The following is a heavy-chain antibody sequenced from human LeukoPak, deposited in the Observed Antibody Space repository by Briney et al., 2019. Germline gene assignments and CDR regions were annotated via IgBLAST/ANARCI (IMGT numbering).Heavy chain of an antibody. CDR1: GFTFSSYA. J-gene: IGHJ4*02. CDR2: ISSNGGST. CDR3: ANIPDQVTMVRGVIIDTDY. Sequence: PGGSLRLSCSASGFTFSSYAMHWVRQAPGKGLEYVSAISSNGGSTYYADSVKGRFTISRDNSKNTLYLQMNSLRAEDTAVYYCANIPDQVTMVRGVIIDTDYWGQGTLVTVSS. V-gene: IGHV3-64*04. D-gene: IGHD3-10*01.